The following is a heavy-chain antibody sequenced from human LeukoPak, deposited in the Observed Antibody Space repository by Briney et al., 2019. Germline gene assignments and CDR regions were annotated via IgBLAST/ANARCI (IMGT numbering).Heavy chain of an antibody. Sequence: PGGSLRLSCAASGFTFSSYGMHWVRQAPGKGLEWVAVIWYDGSNKYYADSVKGRFTISRDNSKNTLYLQMNSLRGEDTAVYYCGRGYANNDAFDIWGQGTMVTVPS. CDR3: GRGYANNDAFDI. J-gene: IGHJ3*02. CDR1: GFTFSSYG. CDR2: IWYDGSNK. V-gene: IGHV3-33*01. D-gene: IGHD3-16*01.